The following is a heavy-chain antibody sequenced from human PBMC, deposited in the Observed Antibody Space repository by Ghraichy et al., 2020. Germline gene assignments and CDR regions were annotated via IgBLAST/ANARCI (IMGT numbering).Heavy chain of an antibody. J-gene: IGHJ4*02. V-gene: IGHV3-23*01. CDR1: GFMFSSYA. CDR2: ISGSGGIT. Sequence: GGSLRLSCAASGFMFSSYAMSWVRQAPGKGLEWVSGISGSGGITYFADSVKGRFTISRDNSKNTLYLQMSSLRAEDTAVYYCAKPKYSSSWYYFDYWGQGTLVTVSS. CDR3: AKPKYSSSWYYFDY. D-gene: IGHD6-13*01.